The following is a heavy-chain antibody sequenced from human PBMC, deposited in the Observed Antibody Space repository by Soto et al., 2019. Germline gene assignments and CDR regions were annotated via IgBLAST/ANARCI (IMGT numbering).Heavy chain of an antibody. J-gene: IGHJ5*02. Sequence: SETLSLTCSVSGGSISNSNYYWGWIRQPPGKGLEWIGCMYYGGRTYYNPSLESRVTISVDTSKNHFSLRLASVTAADTAVYYCATTDPHHFDGSGYYYVGWFDPWGQGTRVTVSS. V-gene: IGHV4-39*02. CDR2: MYYGGRT. CDR3: ATTDPHHFDGSGYYYVGWFDP. CDR1: GGSISNSNYY. D-gene: IGHD3-22*01.